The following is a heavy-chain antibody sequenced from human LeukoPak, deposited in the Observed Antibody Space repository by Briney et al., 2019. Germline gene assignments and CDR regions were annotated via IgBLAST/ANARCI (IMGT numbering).Heavy chain of an antibody. CDR3: TRWAKDGSGSFIDS. CDR1: GFTHGDYA. CDR2: VRSKAYGATT. Sequence: SGGSLRLSCTPSGFTHGDYAMSWARQAPERGVEWGGYVRSKAYGATTDYAASVKGRFTISRDDSKSLAYLQMNSLKAEDTGVYYCTRWAKDGSGSFIDSWGQGTLVTVSS. D-gene: IGHD3-10*01. J-gene: IGHJ4*02. V-gene: IGHV3-49*04.